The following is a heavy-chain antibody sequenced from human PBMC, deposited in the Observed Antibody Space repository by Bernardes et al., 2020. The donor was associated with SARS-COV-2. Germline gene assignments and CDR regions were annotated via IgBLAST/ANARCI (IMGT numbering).Heavy chain of an antibody. CDR2: ISDDGNKK. CDR3: AKAIATMGYYIDN. Sequence: GGALLLSRAASGFSFRYSGMHWVRQAPGQGLEWVTIISDDGNKKRYADSVQGRFTISRDNSKKTVYLQMNNLRNEDTAVYYCAKAIATMGYYIDNWGQGTLVSVSS. D-gene: IGHD2-21*01. CDR1: GFSFRYSG. V-gene: IGHV3-30*18. J-gene: IGHJ4*02.